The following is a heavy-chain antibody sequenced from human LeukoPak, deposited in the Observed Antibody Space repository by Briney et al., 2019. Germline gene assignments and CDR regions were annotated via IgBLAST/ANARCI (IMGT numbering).Heavy chain of an antibody. D-gene: IGHD3-3*01. V-gene: IGHV3-23*01. CDR2: ISGSGGST. Sequence: GGSLRLSCAASGFTFSSYAMSWVRQTPGKGLEWVSAISGSGGSTYYADSVKGRFTISRDNSKNTLFLQMNSLRAEDTAPYYCAKSVAIYFYYGPDVWGQGTTVAVSS. CDR1: GFTFSSYA. J-gene: IGHJ6*02. CDR3: AKSVAIYFYYGPDV.